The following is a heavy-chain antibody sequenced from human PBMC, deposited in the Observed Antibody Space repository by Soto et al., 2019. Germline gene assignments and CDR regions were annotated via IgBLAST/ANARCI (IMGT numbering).Heavy chain of an antibody. V-gene: IGHV3-53*01. CDR1: GFTVSSNY. J-gene: IGHJ4*02. D-gene: IGHD6-19*01. CDR2: IYSGGST. CDR3: AKDGLAVAGPYYFAY. Sequence: GGSLRLSCAASGFTVSSNYMSWVRQAPGEGLEWVSVIYSGGSTYYADSVKGRFTISRDNSKNTLYLQMNSLRAEDTALYYCAKDGLAVAGPYYFAYWGQGTLVTVSS.